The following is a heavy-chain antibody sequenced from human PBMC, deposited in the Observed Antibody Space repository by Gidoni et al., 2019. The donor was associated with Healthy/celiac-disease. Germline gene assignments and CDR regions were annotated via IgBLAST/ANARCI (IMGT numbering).Heavy chain of an antibody. CDR2: ISGSGGST. V-gene: IGHV3-23*01. Sequence: EVQLLESGGGLVQPGGSLRLSCAASGFTFSSYAMSWVRQAPGKGLEWVSAISGSGGSTYYADSVKGRFTISRDNSKNTLYLQMNSLRAEDTAVYYCAKVFRITMIVVVITTDAFDIWGQGTMVTVSS. D-gene: IGHD3-22*01. CDR3: AKVFRITMIVVVITTDAFDI. CDR1: GFTFSSYA. J-gene: IGHJ3*02.